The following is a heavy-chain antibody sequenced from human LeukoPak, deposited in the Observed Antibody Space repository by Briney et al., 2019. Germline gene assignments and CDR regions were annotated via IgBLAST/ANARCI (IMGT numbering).Heavy chain of an antibody. D-gene: IGHD3-22*01. J-gene: IGHJ5*02. Sequence: MSSETLSLTCTVSGGSISSSSYYWGWIRQPPVKGLEWIGSIYYSGSTYYNPSLKSRVTISVDTSKNQFSLKLSSVTAADTAVYYCARDYYYDSSGYSNNWFDPWGQGTLVTVSS. CDR2: IYYSGST. V-gene: IGHV4-39*07. CDR1: GGSISSSSYY. CDR3: ARDYYYDSSGYSNNWFDP.